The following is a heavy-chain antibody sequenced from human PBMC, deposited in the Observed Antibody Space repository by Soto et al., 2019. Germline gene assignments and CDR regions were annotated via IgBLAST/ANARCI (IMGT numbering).Heavy chain of an antibody. J-gene: IGHJ4*02. Sequence: SGPTLVNPTETLTLTCSCSGFSLTTLGMSVSWVRQPPGKALEWLALINWEDDKYYRPSLETRLTISKDTSTNRVLLTMTKLDPADTATYYCVRGEVPSTMVMFFDYWGQGALVTVSS. CDR1: GFSLTTLGMS. V-gene: IGHV2-70*20. D-gene: IGHD3-10*01. CDR3: VRGEVPSTMVMFFDY. CDR2: INWEDDK.